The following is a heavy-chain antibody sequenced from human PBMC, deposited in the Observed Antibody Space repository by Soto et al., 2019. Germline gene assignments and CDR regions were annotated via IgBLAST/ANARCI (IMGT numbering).Heavy chain of an antibody. CDR3: ARDRTGPTPYDL. CDR2: INSDGSDT. J-gene: IGHJ5*02. D-gene: IGHD4-17*01. Sequence: EVQLMQSGGGLIQPGGSLRLSCVASGFSLNNYWMNWARQAPGEGLVWVSHINSDGSDTKYADSVKGRFTVSRDNAKNTLWLQMNSLRVDDTAVYYCARDRTGPTPYDLWGQGTLVTVSS. V-gene: IGHV3-74*01. CDR1: GFSLNNYW.